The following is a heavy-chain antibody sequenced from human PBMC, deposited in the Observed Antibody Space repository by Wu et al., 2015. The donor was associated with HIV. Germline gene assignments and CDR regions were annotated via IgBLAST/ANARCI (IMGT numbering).Heavy chain of an antibody. CDR1: GFTFTSFD. CDR3: ASLYNSGWSS. CDR2: MNPNSGNT. D-gene: IGHD6-19*01. V-gene: IGHV1-8*01. J-gene: IGHJ5*02. Sequence: QVQLVQSGAEVKKPGASVKVSCKAPGFTFTSFDINWVRQATGQGLEWMGWMNPNSGNTGYAQKFQGRVTMTRNSSISTAYMELSSLKSEDTAVYYCASLYNSGWSSWGQGTLVTVSS.